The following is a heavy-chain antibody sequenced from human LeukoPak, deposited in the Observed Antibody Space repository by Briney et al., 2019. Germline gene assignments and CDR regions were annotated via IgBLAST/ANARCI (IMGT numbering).Heavy chain of an antibody. V-gene: IGHV3-48*04. J-gene: IGHJ4*02. D-gene: IGHD3-16*01. CDR3: ARDPEGFGATYFDY. Sequence: GGSLRLSCAASGFTFSSYSMNWVRQAPGKGLEWVSYISSSSSTIYYADSVKGRFTISRDNAKNSFYLQMNSLRAEDTAVFYCARDPEGFGATYFDYWGQGTLVTVSS. CDR2: ISSSSSTI. CDR1: GFTFSSYS.